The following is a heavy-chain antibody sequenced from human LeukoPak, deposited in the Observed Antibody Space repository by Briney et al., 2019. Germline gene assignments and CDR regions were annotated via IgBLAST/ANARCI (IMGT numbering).Heavy chain of an antibody. CDR1: GYTFTSYA. D-gene: IGHD6-19*01. V-gene: IGHV1-3*01. CDR2: INAGNGNT. Sequence: ASVKVSCKASGYTFTSYAMHWVRQAPGQRLEWMGWINAGNGNTKYSQKFQGRVTITRDTSASTAYMELSSLRSEDTAVYYCARGPSSGEVYYGMDVWGQGTTVTVSS. CDR3: ARGPSSGEVYYGMDV. J-gene: IGHJ6*02.